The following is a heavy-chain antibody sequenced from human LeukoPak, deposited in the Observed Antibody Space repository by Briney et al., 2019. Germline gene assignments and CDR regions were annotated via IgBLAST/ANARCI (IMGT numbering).Heavy chain of an antibody. CDR3: ASPIVVVVAATL. J-gene: IGHJ4*02. D-gene: IGHD2-15*01. CDR1: GFIFSSYA. CDR2: ISGSGGST. V-gene: IGHV3-23*01. Sequence: GGSLRLSCAASGFIFSSYAMNWVRQAPGKGLEWVSVISGSGGSTYYADSVKGRLTISGDNSKNTLYLQMNSLRAEDTAVYYCASPIVVVVAATLWGQGTLVTVSS.